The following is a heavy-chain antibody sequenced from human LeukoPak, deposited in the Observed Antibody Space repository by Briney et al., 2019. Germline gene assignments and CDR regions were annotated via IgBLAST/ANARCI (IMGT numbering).Heavy chain of an antibody. CDR3: ARETRGGTDRYNFLDY. Sequence: GGSLRLSCAASGFTFSNFDMTWVRQAPGKGLEWLSYIDSSGTVRYYADSVNRRFTISRDNAKNSLHLQMGSLRAEDTAVYYCARETRGGTDRYNFLDYWGLGTLVTVSS. CDR1: GFTFSNFD. CDR2: IDSSGTVR. J-gene: IGHJ4*02. V-gene: IGHV3-48*03. D-gene: IGHD3-16*02.